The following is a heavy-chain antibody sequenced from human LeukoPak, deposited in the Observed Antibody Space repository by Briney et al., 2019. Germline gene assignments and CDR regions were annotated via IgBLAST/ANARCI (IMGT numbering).Heavy chain of an antibody. V-gene: IGHV1-2*02. J-gene: IGHJ4*02. Sequence: ASVKVSCKAAGYTFTGYYMHWVRQAPGQGLEWMGWINPNSGGTNYAQKFQGRGTMTRDTSSSTAYMELSRLRSDDTAVYYCAREYYDFWSGYYLFGYWGQGTLVTVSS. CDR1: GYTFTGYY. CDR3: AREYYDFWSGYYLFGY. D-gene: IGHD3-3*01. CDR2: INPNSGGT.